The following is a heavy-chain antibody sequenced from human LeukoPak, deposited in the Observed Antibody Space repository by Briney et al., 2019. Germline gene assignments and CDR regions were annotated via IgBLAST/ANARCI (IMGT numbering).Heavy chain of an antibody. CDR2: IIPIFGTA. J-gene: IGHJ4*02. CDR3: ARGRSSHHYYFDY. CDR1: GGTFSSYA. Sequence: ASVKVSCKASGGTFSSYAISWVRQAPGQGLEWMGGIIPIFGTANYAQKFQGRVTITTDESTSTAYMELSSLRSEDTAVYYCARGRSSHHYYFDYWGQGTLVTVSS. D-gene: IGHD2-2*01. V-gene: IGHV1-69*05.